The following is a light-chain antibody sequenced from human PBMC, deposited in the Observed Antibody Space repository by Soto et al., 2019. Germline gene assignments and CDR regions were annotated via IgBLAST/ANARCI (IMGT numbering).Light chain of an antibody. CDR2: GAF. V-gene: IGKV3-15*01. Sequence: EVVMTQSPATLSVSPGKRATLSCRASQTVSSNVAWYQQRPGQAPRLLIDGAFTRATGVPARFSGSRSGTEFTLTISSPQSEDFALYYCQQHNNWPYTFGQGTKLEIK. J-gene: IGKJ2*01. CDR1: QTVSSN. CDR3: QQHNNWPYT.